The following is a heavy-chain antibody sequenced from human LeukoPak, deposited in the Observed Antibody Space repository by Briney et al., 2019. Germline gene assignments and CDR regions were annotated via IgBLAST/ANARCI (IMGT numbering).Heavy chain of an antibody. J-gene: IGHJ4*02. V-gene: IGHV1-69*13. CDR2: IIPIFGTA. CDR3: ARDSTYYYDSSGYFWGAFH. CDR1: GGTFSSYA. Sequence: SVKVSCKASGGTFSSYAISWVRQAPGQGLEWMGGIIPIFGTANYAQKFQGRVTITADESTSTAYMELSSLRSEDTAVYYCARDSTYYYDSSGYFWGAFHWGQGTLVTVSS. D-gene: IGHD3-22*01.